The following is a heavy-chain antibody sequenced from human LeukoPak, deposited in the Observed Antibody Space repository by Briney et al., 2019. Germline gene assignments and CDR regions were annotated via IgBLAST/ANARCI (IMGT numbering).Heavy chain of an antibody. Sequence: PSQTLSLTCTVSGGSISSGGYYWSWIRQPPGKGLEWIGYIYHSGSTYYNPSLKSRVTISVDRSKNQFSLKLSSVTAADTAVYYCARFGLTYYYDSSGYYYVDYWGQGTLVTVSS. V-gene: IGHV4-30-2*01. CDR3: ARFGLTYYYDSSGYYYVDY. CDR1: GGSISSGGYY. CDR2: IYHSGST. J-gene: IGHJ4*02. D-gene: IGHD3-22*01.